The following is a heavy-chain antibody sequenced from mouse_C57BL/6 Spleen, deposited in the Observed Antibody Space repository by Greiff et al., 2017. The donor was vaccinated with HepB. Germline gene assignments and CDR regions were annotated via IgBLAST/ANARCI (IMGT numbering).Heavy chain of an antibody. V-gene: IGHV2-2*01. CDR3: ARTGWGTRYYFDY. Sequence: VKLQESGPGLVQPSQSLSITCTVSGFSLTSYGVHWVRQSPGKGLEWLGVIWSGGSTDYNAAFISRLSTSKDNSTSQVCFKMNILHADDTAIYYCARTGWGTRYYFDYWGQGTTPTVSS. CDR1: GFSLTSYG. J-gene: IGHJ2*01. CDR2: IWSGGST. D-gene: IGHD2-14*01.